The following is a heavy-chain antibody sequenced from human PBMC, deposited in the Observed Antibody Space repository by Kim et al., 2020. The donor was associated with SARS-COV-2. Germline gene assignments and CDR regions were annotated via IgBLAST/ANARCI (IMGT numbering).Heavy chain of an antibody. CDR3: ARDMVRGVTYAFDI. D-gene: IGHD3-10*01. J-gene: IGHJ3*02. CDR1: GGSISSSSYY. CDR2: IYYSGST. V-gene: IGHV4-39*02. Sequence: SETLSLTCTVSGGSISSSSYYWGWIRQPPGKGLEWIGSIYYSGSTYYNPSLKSRVTISVDTSKNQFSLKLSSVTAADTAVYYCARDMVRGVTYAFDIWG.